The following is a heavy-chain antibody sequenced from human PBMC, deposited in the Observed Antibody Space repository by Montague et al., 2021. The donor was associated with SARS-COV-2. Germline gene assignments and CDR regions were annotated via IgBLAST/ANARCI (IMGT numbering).Heavy chain of an antibody. Sequence: SETLSLTCTVSGDSIRTNYWSWILQPPAKGLEWIGSVDQRDNTDYNPSSLSRVTISLDTYTKQFSLKLNSVTSADTAVYYCTTGEGNYGGRYYFDYWGQGTLVTVSS. CDR1: GDSIRTNY. J-gene: IGHJ4*02. CDR2: VDQRDNT. D-gene: IGHD2-21*01. CDR3: TTGEGNYGGRYYFDY. V-gene: IGHV4-59*01.